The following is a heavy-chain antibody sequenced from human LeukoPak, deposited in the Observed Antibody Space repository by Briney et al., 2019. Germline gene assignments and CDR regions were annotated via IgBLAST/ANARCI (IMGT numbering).Heavy chain of an antibody. V-gene: IGHV3-30*18. CDR1: EFTFSSYG. Sequence: PGGSLRLSCAASEFTFSSYGMHWLRQAPGKGLEWVAVISYDGRNKYYADTVKGRFTIARDNSTTTLYLQMNSLRVEDTAVYYCAKDRLGALYYFDSSGYYRLDYWGQGTLVTVSS. D-gene: IGHD3-22*01. J-gene: IGHJ4*02. CDR3: AKDRLGALYYFDSSGYYRLDY. CDR2: ISYDGRNK.